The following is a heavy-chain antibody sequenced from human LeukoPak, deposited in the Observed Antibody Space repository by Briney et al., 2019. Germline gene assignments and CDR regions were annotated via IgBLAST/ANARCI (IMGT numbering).Heavy chain of an antibody. D-gene: IGHD3-10*01. J-gene: IGHJ4*02. Sequence: PGRSLRLSCAASGFTFSSYAMSWVRQAPGKGLEWVSAISGSGGSTYYADSVKGRFTISRDNSKNTLCLQMNSLRAEDTAVYYCAKGDYYGSGSSFDYWGQGTLVTVSS. CDR1: GFTFSSYA. CDR2: ISGSGGST. V-gene: IGHV3-23*01. CDR3: AKGDYYGSGSSFDY.